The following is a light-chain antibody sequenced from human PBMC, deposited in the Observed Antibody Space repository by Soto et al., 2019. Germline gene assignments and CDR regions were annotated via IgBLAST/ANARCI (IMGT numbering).Light chain of an antibody. CDR2: GVS. Sequence: EIVLTQSPGTLSLSPGERATLSCRASQSVGSIYLAWYQQKPGQAPRLLIYGVSNRATGIPERFSGSGSGTDFTLTISRLEAEDFAVYYCQRYAGSPPWTFGQGTKVEIK. V-gene: IGKV3-20*01. CDR1: QSVGSIY. CDR3: QRYAGSPPWT. J-gene: IGKJ1*01.